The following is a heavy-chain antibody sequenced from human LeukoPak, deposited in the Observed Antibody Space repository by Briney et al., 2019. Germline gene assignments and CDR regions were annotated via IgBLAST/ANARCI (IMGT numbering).Heavy chain of an antibody. Sequence: PSETLSLTCTVSGGSISSGSYYWSWIRQPAGKGLEWIGRIYTSGSTNYNPSLKSRVTISVDTSKNQFSLKLSSVTASDTPGYYCGRGVGGGIMGDYYYYYYMDVWGKGTTVTVSS. V-gene: IGHV4-61*02. D-gene: IGHD3-16*01. J-gene: IGHJ6*03. CDR3: GRGVGGGIMGDYYYYYYMDV. CDR1: GGSISSGSYY. CDR2: IYTSGST.